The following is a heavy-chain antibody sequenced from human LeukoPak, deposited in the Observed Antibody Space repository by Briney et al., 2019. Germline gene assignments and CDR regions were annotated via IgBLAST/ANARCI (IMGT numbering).Heavy chain of an antibody. J-gene: IGHJ4*02. CDR2: ISGSGGST. D-gene: IGHD6-19*01. CDR3: TTGGYSSGWYFSLGDY. CDR1: GFTFSSYA. V-gene: IGHV3-23*01. Sequence: GGSLRLSCAASGFTFSSYAMSWVRQAPGKGLEWVSAISGSGGSTYYADSVKGRFTISRDNSKNTLYLQMNSLRAEDTAVYYCTTGGYSSGWYFSLGDYWGQGTLVTVSS.